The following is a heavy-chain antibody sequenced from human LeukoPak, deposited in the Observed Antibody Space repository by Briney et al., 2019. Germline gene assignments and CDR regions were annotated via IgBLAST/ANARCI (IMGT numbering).Heavy chain of an antibody. CDR1: GFTFSSYA. CDR2: ISGSGGST. D-gene: IGHD3-10*01. J-gene: IGHJ4*02. CDR3: ASGSIRFQTLWFGEELDY. V-gene: IGHV3-23*01. Sequence: PGGSLRLSCAASGFTFSSYAMSWVRQAPGKGLEWVSAISGSGGSTYYADSVKGRFTISRDNAKNSLYLQMNSLRAEDTAVYYCASGSIRFQTLWFGEELDYWGQGTLVTVSS.